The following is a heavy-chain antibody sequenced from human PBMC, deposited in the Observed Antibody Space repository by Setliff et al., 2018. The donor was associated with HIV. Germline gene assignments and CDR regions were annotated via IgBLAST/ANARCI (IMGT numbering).Heavy chain of an antibody. V-gene: IGHV4-34*01. CDR1: GGSFSGYY. Sequence: PSETLSLTCADYGGSFSGYYWSWIRQPPGKGLEWIGEVTHSGRTNYNPSLESRVTTSVDTSKKQFSLRLTSVTAADTAVYYCARGVRDNSGWSSYYFDYWGQGTLVTVSS. CDR3: ARGVRDNSGWSSYYFDY. D-gene: IGHD6-19*01. CDR2: VTHSGRT. J-gene: IGHJ4*02.